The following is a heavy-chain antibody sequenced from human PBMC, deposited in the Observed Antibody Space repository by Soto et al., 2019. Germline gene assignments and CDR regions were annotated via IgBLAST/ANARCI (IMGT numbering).Heavy chain of an antibody. CDR2: IYPGDSDT. J-gene: IGHJ3*02. CDR1: GYSFTSYR. D-gene: IGHD3-22*01. Sequence: GASLKISCKGSGYSFTSYRIGWVRQMPGKGLEWMGIIYPGDSDTRYSPSFQGQVTISADKSISTAYLQWSSLKASDTAMYYCARYHKYYYDSSGYLDIWGQGTMGTVSS. CDR3: ARYHKYYYDSSGYLDI. V-gene: IGHV5-51*01.